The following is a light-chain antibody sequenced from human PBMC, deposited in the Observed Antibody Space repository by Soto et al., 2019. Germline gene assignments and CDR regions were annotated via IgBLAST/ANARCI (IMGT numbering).Light chain of an antibody. V-gene: IGLV1-40*01. Sequence: QAVVTQPPSVSGAPGQRVTISCTGSSSNIGAGYDVHWYQQLPGTAPKLLIYGNSNRPSGVPDRFSGSKSGTSASLAITGLQAEDDADYYCQSYDSSLSGWVFGGGTKLPVL. CDR3: QSYDSSLSGWV. J-gene: IGLJ3*02. CDR2: GNS. CDR1: SSNIGAGYD.